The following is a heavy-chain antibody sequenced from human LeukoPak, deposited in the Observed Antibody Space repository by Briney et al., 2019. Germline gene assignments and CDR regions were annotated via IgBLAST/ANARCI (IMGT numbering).Heavy chain of an antibody. D-gene: IGHD3-9*01. J-gene: IGHJ4*02. V-gene: IGHV5-51*01. Sequence: GESLKISCKASGYNFPKSWIGWVRHMPGKGLEWVAIIYPDDSRTNYSPSFQGHVTISVDRSINTAYLQWSSLRASDTAMYYCARPDYFASHDWGQGTLVTVST. CDR1: GYNFPKSW. CDR3: ARPDYFASHD. CDR2: IYPDDSRT.